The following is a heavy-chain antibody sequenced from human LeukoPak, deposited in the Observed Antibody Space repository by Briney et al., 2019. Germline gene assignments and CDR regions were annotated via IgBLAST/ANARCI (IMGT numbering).Heavy chain of an antibody. CDR2: ISYDGSNK. CDR3: AKGSGSYNFDY. D-gene: IGHD3-10*01. J-gene: IGHJ4*02. Sequence: PGGSLRLSCAASGFTFSSYGMHWVRQAPGKGLEWVAVISYDGSNKYYADSVKGRFTISRDNFKSTLYLQMSSLRAEDTAVYYCAKGSGSYNFDYWGQGTLVTVSS. CDR1: GFTFSSYG. V-gene: IGHV3-30*18.